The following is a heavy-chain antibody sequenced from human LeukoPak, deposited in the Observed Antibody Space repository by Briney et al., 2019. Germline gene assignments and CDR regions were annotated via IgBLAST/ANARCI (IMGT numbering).Heavy chain of an antibody. CDR1: GYTFTSYD. V-gene: IGHV1-2*02. Sequence: GASVKVSCKASGYTFTSYDINWVRRATGQGPEWMGWMSSNSGDTNYAQNFQGRVTMTRDTSISTAYMELSRLRSDDTAVYYCATTSGYFYYWGQGTLVTVSS. J-gene: IGHJ4*02. CDR2: MSSNSGDT. CDR3: ATTSGYFYY. D-gene: IGHD1-26*01.